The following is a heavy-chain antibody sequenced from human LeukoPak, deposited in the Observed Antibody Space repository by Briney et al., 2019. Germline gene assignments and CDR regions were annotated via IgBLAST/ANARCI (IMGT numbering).Heavy chain of an antibody. J-gene: IGHJ4*02. CDR3: ARVWSLYSGAYCDY. CDR2: ISVGSDYI. V-gene: IGHV3-21*01. Sequence: PGGSLRLSCAASGFTFSSYSMNWVRQAPGKGLEWVSSISVGSDYIYYADSLKGRFTISRDNAKNSLYLQMNSLRAEDTAVYYCARVWSLYSGAYCDYWGQGTLVTVSS. D-gene: IGHD1-26*01. CDR1: GFTFSSYS.